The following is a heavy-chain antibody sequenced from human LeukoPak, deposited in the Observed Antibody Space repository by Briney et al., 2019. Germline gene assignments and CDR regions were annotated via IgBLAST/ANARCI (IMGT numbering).Heavy chain of an antibody. CDR1: GFTFRKYI. Sequence: GGSLRLSCAVSGFTFRKYIMTWVRRAPGKGLEWVSSINAGGDITFYADSVKGRFTISRDNSENTLYLQMNTLRAEDTAVYFCAKSIVARWVTDCWGQGTLVTVSS. J-gene: IGHJ4*02. V-gene: IGHV3-23*01. CDR2: INAGGDIT. CDR3: AKSIVARWVTDC. D-gene: IGHD5-12*01.